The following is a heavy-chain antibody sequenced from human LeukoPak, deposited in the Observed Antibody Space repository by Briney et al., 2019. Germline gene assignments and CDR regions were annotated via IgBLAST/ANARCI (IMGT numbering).Heavy chain of an antibody. V-gene: IGHV3-30*03. D-gene: IGHD2-2*01. Sequence: GGSLRLSCAASGFSFSSYGMHWVRQAPGKGLEWVAVISYDGNKEYYVDSVKGRFTISRDNSKNMLYLQMDSLRAEDTAVYHCARERATSTSTWSFDYWGQETLVTVSS. CDR1: GFSFSSYG. CDR3: ARERATSTSTWSFDY. J-gene: IGHJ4*02. CDR2: ISYDGNKE.